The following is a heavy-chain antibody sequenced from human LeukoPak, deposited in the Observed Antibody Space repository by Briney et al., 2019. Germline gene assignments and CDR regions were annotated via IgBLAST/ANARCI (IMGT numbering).Heavy chain of an antibody. CDR1: GGSISNYF. J-gene: IGHJ4*02. V-gene: IGHV4-59*08. CDR2: IYSSGST. Sequence: KPSETLSLTCSVSGGSISNYFWTWIRQPPGKGLEWIGYIYSSGSTYYNPSLKSRVTISVDTSKNRFSLKLSTVTAADTAVYYCAGLLGYCSGGSCYTYYFDYWGQGTLVTVSS. CDR3: AGLLGYCSGGSCYTYYFDY. D-gene: IGHD2-15*01.